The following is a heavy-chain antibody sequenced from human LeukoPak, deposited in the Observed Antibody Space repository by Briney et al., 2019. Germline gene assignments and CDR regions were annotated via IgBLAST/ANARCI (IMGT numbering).Heavy chain of an antibody. CDR3: ARHSGSGSLSRPFDP. J-gene: IGHJ5*02. CDR1: GDSVTSGGFY. D-gene: IGHD3-10*01. V-gene: IGHV4-39*02. Sequence: PSETLSLTCTVSGDSVTSGGFYWAWLRQPPGKGLEWIATVYYTGSTYYNPSLKSRVTISIDTSKNHFSLKLRSVVAPDTAVYYSARHSGSGSLSRPFDPWGQGTLVTVSS. CDR2: VYYTGST.